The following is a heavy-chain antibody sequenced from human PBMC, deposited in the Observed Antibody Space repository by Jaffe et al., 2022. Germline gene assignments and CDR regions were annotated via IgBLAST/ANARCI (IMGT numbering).Heavy chain of an antibody. CDR1: GGSISSYY. Sequence: QVQLQESGPGLVKPSETLSLTCTVSGGSISSYYWSWIRQPPGKGLEWIGYIYYSGSTNYNPSLKSRVTISVDTSKNQFSLKLSSVTAADTAVYYCARGEYQLLMYYYMDVWGKGTTVTVSS. CDR2: IYYSGST. J-gene: IGHJ6*03. CDR3: ARGEYQLLMYYYMDV. V-gene: IGHV4-59*01. D-gene: IGHD2-2*01.